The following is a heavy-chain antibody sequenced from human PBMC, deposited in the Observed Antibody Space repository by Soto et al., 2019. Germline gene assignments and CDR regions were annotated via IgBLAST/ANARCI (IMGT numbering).Heavy chain of an antibody. V-gene: IGHV4-39*01. CDR2: IYYSGST. CDR1: CESISSYY. CDR3: ARRNYYDNSGYKAIYFEY. Sequence: SQPMSLTWTFSCESISSYYWGWILNTPLKLLEWIASIYYSGSTSYNPPLKSRVTISVDTSKNQFSLKLRSVTAADTAVYYCARRNYYDNSGYKAIYFEYWRQGTLVTVSS. J-gene: IGHJ4*02. D-gene: IGHD3-22*01.